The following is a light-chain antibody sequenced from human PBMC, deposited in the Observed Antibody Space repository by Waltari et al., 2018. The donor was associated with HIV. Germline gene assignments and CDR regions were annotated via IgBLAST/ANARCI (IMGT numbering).Light chain of an antibody. J-gene: IGLJ3*02. CDR1: NIGDKS. CDR2: FFS. Sequence: SDVLTQAPAVSVAPGETATIRCEGHNIGDKSVHWYQQKPGQAPILVIPFFSERPSGIPERFSGSRSGNTATLTISRVEAGDEADYHCQMWNGDSFHPGVFGGGTRLTVL. V-gene: IGLV3-21*04. CDR3: QMWNGDSFHPGV.